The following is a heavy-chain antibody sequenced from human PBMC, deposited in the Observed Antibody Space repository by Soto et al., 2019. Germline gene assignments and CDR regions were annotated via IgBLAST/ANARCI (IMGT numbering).Heavy chain of an antibody. CDR1: GTSISIGAYY. J-gene: IGHJ4*02. V-gene: IGHV4-31*03. CDR3: GREGRSAASHAGFDF. CDR2: FFYRGNT. D-gene: IGHD3-10*01. Sequence: SETLSLTYTVSGTSISIGAYYSSWLRRHPARGLVWCVHFFYRGNTHYSPSLVKRVTISVDASKNHFALQLTSVTVADTTVYYCGREGRSAASHAGFDFWGQGSLVTVSS.